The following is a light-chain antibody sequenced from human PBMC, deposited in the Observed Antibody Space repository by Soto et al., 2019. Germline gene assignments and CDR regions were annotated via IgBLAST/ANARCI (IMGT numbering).Light chain of an antibody. CDR3: PLYGNSPLYT. CDR1: QTVSSSY. Sequence: EIVLTQSPGTLSLSPGERATLSCRAGQTVSSSYLAWYQQIRGQAPRLLIYGASSRATGIPDRFSGSGSGTDFTLTISRLEPEDFAIYYRPLYGNSPLYTFGQGTKLEIK. J-gene: IGKJ2*01. V-gene: IGKV3-20*01. CDR2: GAS.